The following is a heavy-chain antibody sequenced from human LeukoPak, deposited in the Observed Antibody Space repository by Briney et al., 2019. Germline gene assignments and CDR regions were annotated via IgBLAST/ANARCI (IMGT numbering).Heavy chain of an antibody. V-gene: IGHV1-69*13. Sequence: SVKVSCKASGGTFSSYAISWVRQAPGQGLEWMGRIIPIFGTANYAQKFQGRVTITADESTSTAYMELSSLRSEDAAVYYRAREDCGGDCYSNQLDYWGQGTLVTVSS. CDR1: GGTFSSYA. D-gene: IGHD2-21*01. CDR2: IIPIFGTA. CDR3: AREDCGGDCYSNQLDY. J-gene: IGHJ4*02.